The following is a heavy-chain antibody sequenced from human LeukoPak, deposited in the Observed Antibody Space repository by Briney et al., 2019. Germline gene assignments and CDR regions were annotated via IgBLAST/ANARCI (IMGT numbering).Heavy chain of an antibody. D-gene: IGHD6-13*01. CDR1: GFTFSSYA. Sequence: GGSLRLSCAASGFTFSSYAMSWVRQAPGKGLEWVSTITGSGDSTYYADSVKGRFTISRDNAKNSLYLQMNSLRAEDTAVYYCARIPYSSSWSGDYFDYWGQGTLVTVSS. J-gene: IGHJ4*02. CDR3: ARIPYSSSWSGDYFDY. V-gene: IGHV3-23*01. CDR2: ITGSGDST.